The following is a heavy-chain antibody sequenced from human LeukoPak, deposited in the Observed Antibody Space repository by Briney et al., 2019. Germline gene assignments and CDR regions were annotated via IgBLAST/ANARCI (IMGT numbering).Heavy chain of an antibody. CDR3: ARGGYSSSDPNDNYYFRMDV. J-gene: IGHJ6*02. D-gene: IGHD6-6*01. CDR1: GGSISTYY. CDR2: LYHSGST. Sequence: SETLSLTCSVSGGSISTYYWSWIRQPPGKGLEWIGYLYHSGSTNYNPSLKSRVTISVDTSKNQFSLKLSSVTAADTAVYYCARGGYSSSDPNDNYYFRMDVWGQGTTVTVSS. V-gene: IGHV4-59*01.